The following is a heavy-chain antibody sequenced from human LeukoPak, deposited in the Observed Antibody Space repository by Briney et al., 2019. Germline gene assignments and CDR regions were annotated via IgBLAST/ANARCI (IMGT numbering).Heavy chain of an antibody. V-gene: IGHV4-59*04. CDR2: IYYSGNT. Sequence: SETQSLTCNVSGGSIRSYYWSWIRQPPGKGLEWIGYIYYSGNTYYNPSLKSRVTISVDTSKNQFALKLSSVTAADTAVYYCARDYLGAGTVGATSGHWGQGTLVTVSS. J-gene: IGHJ4*02. D-gene: IGHD1-26*01. CDR1: GGSIRSYY. CDR3: ARDYLGAGTVGATSGH.